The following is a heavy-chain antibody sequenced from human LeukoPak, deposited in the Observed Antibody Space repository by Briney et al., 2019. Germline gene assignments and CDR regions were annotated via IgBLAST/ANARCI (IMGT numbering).Heavy chain of an antibody. D-gene: IGHD5-18*01. CDR3: AREGHTAMVLSYFDC. Sequence: PGGSLRLSCAASGFTVSSNYMSWVRQAPGKGLEWVSVIYSGGSTYYADSVKGRFTISRDNSKNTLYLQMNSLRAEDTAVYYCAREGHTAMVLSYFDCWGQGTLVTVSS. CDR1: GFTVSSNY. CDR2: IYSGGST. V-gene: IGHV3-53*01. J-gene: IGHJ4*02.